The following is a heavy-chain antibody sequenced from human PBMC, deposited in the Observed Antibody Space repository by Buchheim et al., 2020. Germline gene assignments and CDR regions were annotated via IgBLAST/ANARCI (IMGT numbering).Heavy chain of an antibody. CDR2: ISSSSSTI. J-gene: IGHJ6*02. D-gene: IGHD6-13*01. V-gene: IGHV3-48*01. CDR1: GFTFSSYS. CDR3: ARVLRSSWSYYYYGMDV. Sequence: EVQLVESGGGLVQPGGSLRLSCAASGFTFSSYSMNWVRQAPGKGLEWVSYISSSSSTIYYADSVKGRFTISRDNAKNSLYLQVNSLRAEDTAVYYCARVLRSSWSYYYYGMDVWGQGTT.